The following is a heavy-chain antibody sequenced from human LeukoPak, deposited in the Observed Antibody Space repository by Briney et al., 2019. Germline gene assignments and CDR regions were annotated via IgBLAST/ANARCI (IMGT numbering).Heavy chain of an antibody. CDR1: GGSISGHY. CDR2: IYTSGST. D-gene: IGHD1-26*01. Sequence: SETLSLTCTVSGGSISGHYWSWIRQPAGKGLEWIGRIYTSGSTNYNPSLKSRVTMSVDTSKNQFSLKLSSVTAADTAVYYCARDSNYSGIDYWGQGTLVTVSS. V-gene: IGHV4-4*07. CDR3: ARDSNYSGIDY. J-gene: IGHJ4*02.